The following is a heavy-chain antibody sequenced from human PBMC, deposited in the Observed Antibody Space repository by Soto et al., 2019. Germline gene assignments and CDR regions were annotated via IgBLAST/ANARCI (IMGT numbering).Heavy chain of an antibody. D-gene: IGHD4-4*01. J-gene: IGHJ6*02. V-gene: IGHV5-10-1*01. Sequence: LVESLKISCRGSGYSFTSYWISWVRQMPGKGLEWMGRIDPSDSYTNYSPSFQGHVTISADKSISTAYLQWSSLKASDTAMYYCARPYYSNYVGYYYYYGMDVWGQGTTVTSP. CDR3: ARPYYSNYVGYYYYYGMDV. CDR2: IDPSDSYT. CDR1: GYSFTSYW.